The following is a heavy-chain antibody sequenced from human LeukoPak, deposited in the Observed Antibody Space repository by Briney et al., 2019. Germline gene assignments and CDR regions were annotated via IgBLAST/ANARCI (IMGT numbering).Heavy chain of an antibody. CDR3: ARGAASATGDWFEP. CDR1: GGSISSYY. CDR2: IYYSGST. J-gene: IGHJ5*02. Sequence: PSETLSLTCIVSGGSISSYYWSWIRQPPGKGLEWIGYIYYSGSTKYNPSLKSRVTISVDTSKNQFSLRLSSVTAADTAVYYCARGAASATGDWFEPWGQGTLVTVSS. D-gene: IGHD6-13*01. V-gene: IGHV4-59*01.